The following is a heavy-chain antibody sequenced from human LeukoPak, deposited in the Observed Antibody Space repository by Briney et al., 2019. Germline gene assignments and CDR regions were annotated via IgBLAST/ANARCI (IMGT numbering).Heavy chain of an antibody. CDR2: ISNDGSNK. CDR1: GFTFSSYG. V-gene: IGHV3-30*03. D-gene: IGHD3-9*01. Sequence: GGSLRLSCAASGFTFSSYGMQWVRQAPDKGLEWVAAISNDGSNKYYADSMKGRFTISRDNAKNSLYLQMNSLRAEDTAVYYCARVVLRYYLDYWGQGTLVTVSS. J-gene: IGHJ4*02. CDR3: ARVVLRYYLDY.